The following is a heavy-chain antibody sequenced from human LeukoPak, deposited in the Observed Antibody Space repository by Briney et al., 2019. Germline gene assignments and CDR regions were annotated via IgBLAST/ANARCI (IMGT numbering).Heavy chain of an antibody. D-gene: IGHD3-3*01. V-gene: IGHV1-69*13. CDR1: GGTFSSYA. CDR2: IIPIFGTA. CDR3: ARDHGDFWSGYSTYYYYMDV. J-gene: IGHJ6*03. Sequence: ASVKVSCKASGGTFSSYAISWVRQAPGQGLEWMGGIIPIFGTANYAQKFQGRVTITADESTSTAYMELSSLRSEDTAVYYCARDHGDFWSGYSTYYYYMDVWGKGTTVTVSS.